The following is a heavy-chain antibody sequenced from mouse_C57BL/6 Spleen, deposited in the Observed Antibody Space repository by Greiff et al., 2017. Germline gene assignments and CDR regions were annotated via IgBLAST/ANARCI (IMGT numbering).Heavy chain of an antibody. CDR3: ARSDGRDD. V-gene: IGHV1-64*01. D-gene: IGHD2-3*01. CDR1: GYTFTSYW. Sequence: VQLQQPVAELVKPGASVKLSCKASGYTFTSYWMHWVKQRPGQGLEWIGMIHPNSGSTNYNQKFQSKATLTEDTSSSTAYLQLSSLTSEDAAVYYCARSDGRDDWGQGTSVTVSS. J-gene: IGHJ4*01. CDR2: IHPNSGST.